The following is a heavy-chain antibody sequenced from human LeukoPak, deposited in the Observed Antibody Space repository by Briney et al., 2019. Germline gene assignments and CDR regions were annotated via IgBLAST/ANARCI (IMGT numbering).Heavy chain of an antibody. CDR1: GDSISYESYY. CDR3: AGEGEYGDSYS. J-gene: IGHJ5*02. D-gene: IGHD2-21*01. Sequence: SQTLSLTCAVSGDSISYESYYWNWIRQAPGKGPEWIGNIYRGRTRLNPSLTSRVAISVDMSMSQVSLSLTSVTAADTAIYYCAGEGEYGDSYSWGQGALVIVSA. V-gene: IGHV4-30-2*01. CDR2: IYRGRT.